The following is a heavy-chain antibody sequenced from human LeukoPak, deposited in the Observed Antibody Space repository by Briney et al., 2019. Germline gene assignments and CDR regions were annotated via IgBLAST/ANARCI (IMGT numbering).Heavy chain of an antibody. D-gene: IGHD3-10*01. CDR3: AREELYSYGSGSLRGRFDP. CDR2: IYTSGST. CDR1: GGSISSYY. Sequence: PSETLSLTCTVSGGSISSYYWSWIRQPSGKGLEWIGRIYTSGSTNYNPSLKSRVTMSVDTSKNQFSLKLSSVTAADTAVYYCAREELYSYGSGSLRGRFDPWGQGTLVTVSS. V-gene: IGHV4-4*07. J-gene: IGHJ5*02.